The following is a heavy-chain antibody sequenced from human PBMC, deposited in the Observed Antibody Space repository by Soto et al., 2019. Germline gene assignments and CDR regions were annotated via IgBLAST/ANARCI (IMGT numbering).Heavy chain of an antibody. V-gene: IGHV3-23*01. J-gene: IGHJ4*02. D-gene: IGHD3-3*02. Sequence: EVQLLESGGGLVQPGGSLRISCAASGFDFSNYGMSWVRQAPGKGLEWVSAISGTAHASYYAASVKGRFTISRDNSKKTLYLHMNSLRDEDTAVYFCVKDAPQPFSYWGQGTLVTVSS. CDR1: GFDFSNYG. CDR3: VKDAPQPFSY. CDR2: ISGTAHAS.